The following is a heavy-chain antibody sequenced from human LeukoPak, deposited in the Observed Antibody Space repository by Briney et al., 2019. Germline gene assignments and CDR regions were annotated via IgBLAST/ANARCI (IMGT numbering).Heavy chain of an antibody. Sequence: ASVKVSCKASEGTFNYYAISWVRQAPGQGLEWMGRIIPLLDITNYAQQFQGRVTFTADKSTTTAYMELSSLRSEDTAVYYCARGTPAFWSGYPRPTDVWGKGTTVTVSS. CDR3: ARGTPAFWSGYPRPTDV. CDR1: EGTFNYYA. V-gene: IGHV1-69*04. J-gene: IGHJ6*04. D-gene: IGHD3-3*01. CDR2: IIPLLDIT.